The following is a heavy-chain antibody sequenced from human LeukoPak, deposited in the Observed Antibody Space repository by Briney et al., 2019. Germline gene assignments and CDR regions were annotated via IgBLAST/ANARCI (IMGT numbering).Heavy chain of an antibody. Sequence: PSETLSLTCTVSGGSISGSSTYWSWVRQPPGKGLEWIAYGHHSERSNYNPSLKSRVTISVDTSKNQFSLKLSSVTAADTAVYYCARHLGYSYGRFDYWGQGTLVTVSS. CDR3: ARHLGYSYGRFDY. CDR2: GHHSERS. V-gene: IGHV4-61*05. J-gene: IGHJ4*02. D-gene: IGHD5-18*01. CDR1: GGSISGSSTY.